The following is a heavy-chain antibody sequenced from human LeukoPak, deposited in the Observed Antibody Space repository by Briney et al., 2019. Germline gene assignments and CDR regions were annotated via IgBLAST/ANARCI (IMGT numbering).Heavy chain of an antibody. CDR1: GGSFSGYY. D-gene: IGHD4-4*01. CDR2: LNHRGRT. J-gene: IGHJ5*02. CDR3: VGARDSYSNYKSVAGFDP. Sequence: NPWETLSLTFAVYGGSFSGYYWSWIRQPPAKGLGWIGELNHRGRTNYNPPLKSRVTISVDTSKNQFSLKLSSVTAAGTAVYYCVGARDSYSNYKSVAGFDPWGQGTLVTVSS. V-gene: IGHV4-34*01.